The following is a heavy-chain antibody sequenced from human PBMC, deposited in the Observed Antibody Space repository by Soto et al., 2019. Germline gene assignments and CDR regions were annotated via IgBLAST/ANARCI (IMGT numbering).Heavy chain of an antibody. CDR3: ARGRVVAARDYFDY. J-gene: IGHJ4*02. CDR1: GGSISSGGYY. Sequence: SETLCLTCTVSGGSISSGGYYWSWIRQHPGKGLEWIGYIYYSGSTYYNPSLKSRVTISVDTSKNQFSLKLSSVTAADTAVYYCARGRVVAARDYFDYWGQGTLVTGLL. D-gene: IGHD2-15*01. CDR2: IYYSGST. V-gene: IGHV4-31*03.